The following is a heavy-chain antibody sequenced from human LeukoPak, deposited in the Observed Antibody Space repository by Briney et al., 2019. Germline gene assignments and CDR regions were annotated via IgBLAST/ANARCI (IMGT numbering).Heavy chain of an antibody. CDR2: LKLYDGSI. CDR3: ARMYDFWSGSSPFFDY. CDR1: GYSFIRYH. Sequence: ASVKVSCKASGYSFIRYHIHWVRQAPGQGLEWMGVLKLYDGSISHAQKFQGRVTMTSDTSTSTVYMELSSLRSEDTAVYYCARMYDFWSGSSPFFDYWGQGTLVTVSS. V-gene: IGHV1-46*01. D-gene: IGHD3-3*01. J-gene: IGHJ4*02.